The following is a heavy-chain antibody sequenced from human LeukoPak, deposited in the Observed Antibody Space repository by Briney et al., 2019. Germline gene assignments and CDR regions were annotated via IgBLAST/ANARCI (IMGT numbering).Heavy chain of an antibody. D-gene: IGHD3-3*02. CDR2: IHASGTT. Sequence: SETLSLTCNVSGGSISSYFWTWIRQPAGKGLEWIGRIHASGTTNYNSSLKSRVTISVDTSKNQFSLKLSSVTAADTAVYYCARASIFGSYYYYMDVWGKGTTVTVSS. CDR1: GGSISSYF. V-gene: IGHV4-4*07. CDR3: ARASIFGSYYYYMDV. J-gene: IGHJ6*03.